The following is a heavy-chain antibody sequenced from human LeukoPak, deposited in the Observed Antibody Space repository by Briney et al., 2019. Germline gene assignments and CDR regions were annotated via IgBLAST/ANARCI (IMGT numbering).Heavy chain of an antibody. CDR1: GGSISSSSYY. D-gene: IGHD5-18*01. V-gene: IGHV4-39*07. CDR2: IYYSGST. CDR3: ARDLPATAMVTF. Sequence: SETLSLTCTVSGGSISSSSYYWGWIRQPPGKGLEWTGSIYYSGSTYYNPSLKSRVTISVDTSKNQFSLKLSSVTAADTAVYYCARDLPATAMVTFWGQGTLVTVSS. J-gene: IGHJ4*02.